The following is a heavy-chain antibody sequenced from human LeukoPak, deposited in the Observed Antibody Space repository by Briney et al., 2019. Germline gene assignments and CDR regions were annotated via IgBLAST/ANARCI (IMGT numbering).Heavy chain of an antibody. J-gene: IGHJ6*03. CDR2: IIPIFGTA. CDR3: ARDTIIRGYMDV. CDR1: GGTFSSYA. D-gene: IGHD2/OR15-2a*01. Sequence: GASVKVSRKASGGTFSSYAISWVRRAPGQGLEWMGRIIPIFGTANYAQKFQGRVTITTDESTSTAYMELSSLRSEDTAVYYSARDTIIRGYMDVWGKGTTVTVSS. V-gene: IGHV1-69*05.